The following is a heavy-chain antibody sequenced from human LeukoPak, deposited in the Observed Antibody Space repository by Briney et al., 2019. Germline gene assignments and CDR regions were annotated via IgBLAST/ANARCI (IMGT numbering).Heavy chain of an antibody. CDR3: ARGDKYWYFDL. J-gene: IGHJ2*01. CDR2: IIPILGIA. V-gene: IGHV1-69*02. Sequence: SVKVSCKASGGAFSSYTISWVRQAPGQGLEWMGRIIPILGIANYAQKFQGRVTITADKSTSTAYMELSSLRSEDTAVYYCARGDKYWYFDLWGRGALVSVSS. CDR1: GGAFSSYT. D-gene: IGHD3-10*01.